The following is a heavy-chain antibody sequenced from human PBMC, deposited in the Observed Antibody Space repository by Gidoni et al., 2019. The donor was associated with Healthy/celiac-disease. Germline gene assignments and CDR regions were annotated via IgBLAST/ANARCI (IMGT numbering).Heavy chain of an antibody. J-gene: IGHJ1*01. V-gene: IGHV4-59*01. D-gene: IGHD3-22*01. CDR1: VGSISRYS. CDR3: ASHTYDSSGYYLPRAEYFQH. Sequence: QVQLQESGPGLVKPSETLSLTCTVSVGSISRYSRSWIRQPPGKGLEWIGYIYYSGSTNYNPSLKSRVTISVDTSKNQFSLKLSSVTAADTAVYYCASHTYDSSGYYLPRAEYFQHWGQGTLVTVSS. CDR2: IYYSGST.